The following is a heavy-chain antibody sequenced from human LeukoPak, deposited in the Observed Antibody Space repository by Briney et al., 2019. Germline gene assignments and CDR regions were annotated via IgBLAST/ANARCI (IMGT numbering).Heavy chain of an antibody. D-gene: IGHD5-18*01. CDR2: IYYSGST. J-gene: IGHJ5*02. Sequence: SETLSLTCTVSGGSISSYYWSWIRQPPGEGRGWVGYIYYSGSTNYNPSLKSRVTISVDTSKTQFSLKLSSVTAADTAVYYCARAPGYSYGYVWFDPWGQGTLVIVSS. CDR3: ARAPGYSYGYVWFDP. CDR1: GGSISSYY. V-gene: IGHV4-59*01.